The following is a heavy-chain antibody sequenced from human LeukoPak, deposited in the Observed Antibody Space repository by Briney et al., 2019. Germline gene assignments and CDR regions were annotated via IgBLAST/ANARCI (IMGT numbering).Heavy chain of an antibody. CDR2: ISSSSRTM. V-gene: IGHV3-48*02. Sequence: GGSLRLSFPGSGFTFSKYIRNWLRQAPGKGLEWVSYISSSSRTMYYADSVKGRFTMSRDNARNSLYLQMNSLRDEDTAVYYCARDAPGAVQTGTYWYFDLWGRGTLVTVSS. J-gene: IGHJ2*01. CDR3: ARDAPGAVQTGTYWYFDL. CDR1: GFTFSKYI. D-gene: IGHD1-7*01.